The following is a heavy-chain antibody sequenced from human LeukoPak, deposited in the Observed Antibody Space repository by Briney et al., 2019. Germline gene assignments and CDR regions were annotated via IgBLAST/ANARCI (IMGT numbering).Heavy chain of an antibody. CDR3: AKDGLVRGLKHGVSYYYYMDV. Sequence: PGGTLRLSCAASGFTFSSYGMSWVRQAPGKGLEWVSAISGSGGSTYYADSVKGRFTISRDNSKNTLYLQMNSLRAEDTAVYYCAKDGLVRGLKHGVSYYYYMDVWGKGTTVTISS. D-gene: IGHD3-10*02. V-gene: IGHV3-23*01. CDR2: ISGSGGST. J-gene: IGHJ6*03. CDR1: GFTFSSYG.